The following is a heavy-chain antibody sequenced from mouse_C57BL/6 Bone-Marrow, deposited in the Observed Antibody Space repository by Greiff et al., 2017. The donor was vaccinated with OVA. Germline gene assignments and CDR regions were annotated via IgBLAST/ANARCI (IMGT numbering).Heavy chain of an antibody. CDR1: GFTFSSYA. D-gene: IGHD1-1*01. V-gene: IGHV5-4*01. CDR2: ISDGGSYT. CDR3: ARDSHYYDSSYDY. J-gene: IGHJ2*01. Sequence: DVHLVESGGGLVKPGGSLKLSCAASGFTFSSYAMSWVRQTPEKRLEWVATISDGGSYTYYPDNVKGRFTISRDNAKNNLYLQMSHLKSEDTAVYYCARDSHYYDSSYDYWGQGTTLTVSS.